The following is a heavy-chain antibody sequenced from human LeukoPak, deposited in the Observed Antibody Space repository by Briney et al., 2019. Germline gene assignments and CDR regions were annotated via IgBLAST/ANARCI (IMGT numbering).Heavy chain of an antibody. CDR3: AVRGYCSGGSCYLIDY. V-gene: IGHV4-34*08. CDR2: INHSGST. J-gene: IGHJ4*02. CDR1: GFTFSSYA. D-gene: IGHD2-15*01. Sequence: PGGSLRLSCAASGFTFSSYAMSWVRQPPGKGLEWIGEINHSGSTNYNPSLKSRVTISVDTSKNQFSLKLSSVTAADTAVYYCAVRGYCSGGSCYLIDYWGQGTLVTVSS.